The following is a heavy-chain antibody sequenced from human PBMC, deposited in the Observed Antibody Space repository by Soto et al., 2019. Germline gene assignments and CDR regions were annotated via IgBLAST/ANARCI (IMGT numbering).Heavy chain of an antibody. D-gene: IGHD1-7*01. J-gene: IGHJ4*02. V-gene: IGHV4-4*02. CDR2: IYRTGST. Sequence: QVQLQESGPGLVKPSGTLSLTCAASGGSFTSKNSWTCVRQPPGQGLEWIGEIYRTGSTNYNPSLKSRVTISLDKSENQFSLKVTSLTAADTAVYYCASRDPGTSVDYWGQGTLVTVSS. CDR3: ASRDPGTSVDY. CDR1: GGSFTSKNS.